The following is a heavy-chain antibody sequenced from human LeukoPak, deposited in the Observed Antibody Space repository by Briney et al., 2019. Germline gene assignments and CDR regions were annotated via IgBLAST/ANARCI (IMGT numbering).Heavy chain of an antibody. CDR2: IYYSGST. CDR1: GGSISSSSYY. J-gene: IGHJ5*02. D-gene: IGHD2-15*01. Sequence: SETLSLTYTVSGGSISSSSYYWGWIRQPPGKGLEWIGSIYYSGSTYYNPSLKSRVTISVDTSKNQFSLKLSSVTAADTAVYYCASQGAFVVVVAATGWFDPWGQGTLVTVSS. V-gene: IGHV4-39*01. CDR3: ASQGAFVVVVAATGWFDP.